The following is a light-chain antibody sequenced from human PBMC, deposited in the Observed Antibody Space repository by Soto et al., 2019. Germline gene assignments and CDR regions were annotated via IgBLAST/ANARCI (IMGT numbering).Light chain of an antibody. V-gene: IGKV3-20*01. CDR2: AAS. CDR1: QSVTSNY. Sequence: EVVLTQSPGTVSLSPGERATLSCRASQSVTSNYLAWYQQKTGQAPRLLIYAASSRATGIPDRFSGSGTGTDFTLGISRLEPEDFAVYYCHQYGSSITWTFGQGTKVEIK. J-gene: IGKJ1*01. CDR3: HQYGSSITWT.